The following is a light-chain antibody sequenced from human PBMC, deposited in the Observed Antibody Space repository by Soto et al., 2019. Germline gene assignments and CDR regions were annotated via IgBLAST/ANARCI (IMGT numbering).Light chain of an antibody. V-gene: IGKV3-20*01. CDR1: QSVSGAY. Sequence: EIVLTQSPGTLSLSPGERATLSCRASQSVSGAYLAWYQQKPGQAPRLLIYRASARATDVPARFSGSGSGTDFTLAIRRLEPEDFAVYYCHQFGYSPRTFGQGTKVAIK. J-gene: IGKJ1*01. CDR2: RAS. CDR3: HQFGYSPRT.